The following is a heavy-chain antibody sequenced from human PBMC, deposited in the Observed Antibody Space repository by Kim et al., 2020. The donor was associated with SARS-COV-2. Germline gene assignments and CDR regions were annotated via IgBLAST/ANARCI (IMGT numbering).Heavy chain of an antibody. CDR1: GGTFSSYA. D-gene: IGHD2-15*01. V-gene: IGHV1-69*13. CDR2: IIPIFGTA. Sequence: SVKVSCKASGGTFSSYAISWVRQAPGQGLEWMGGIIPIFGTANYAQKFQGRVTITADESTSTAYMELSSLRSEDTAVYYCARDAFERVVVAATQDYYYYYGMDVWGQGTTVTVSS. CDR3: ARDAFERVVVAATQDYYYYYGMDV. J-gene: IGHJ6*02.